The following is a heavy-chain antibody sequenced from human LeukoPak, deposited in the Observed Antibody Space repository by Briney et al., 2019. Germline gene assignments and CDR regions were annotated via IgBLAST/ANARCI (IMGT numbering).Heavy chain of an antibody. CDR2: ISGSGAST. J-gene: IGHJ4*02. Sequence: GGSLRLSCAASGFTFSSYAMSWVRQAPGMGLEWVSTISGSGASTYYADSVKGRFTISRDNSKNTLYLQMNSLRAEDTAVYYCAKVVGPTAFDYWGQGTLVTVSS. V-gene: IGHV3-23*01. D-gene: IGHD1-26*01. CDR1: GFTFSSYA. CDR3: AKVVGPTAFDY.